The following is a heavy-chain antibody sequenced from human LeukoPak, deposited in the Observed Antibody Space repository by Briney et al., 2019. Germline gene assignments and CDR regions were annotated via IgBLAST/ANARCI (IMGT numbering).Heavy chain of an antibody. V-gene: IGHV1-18*01. Sequence: ASVKVSCKASGYTFTSYGISWVRQAPGQGLEWVGWIAPKSGATNYAPKLQDRVSFTRDTSSSTAFMELSGIRSDDTAIYFCARDASVESGHYYFDFWGQGTLVTVSS. CDR1: GYTFTSYG. D-gene: IGHD3-10*01. J-gene: IGHJ4*02. CDR3: ARDASVESGHYYFDF. CDR2: IAPKSGAT.